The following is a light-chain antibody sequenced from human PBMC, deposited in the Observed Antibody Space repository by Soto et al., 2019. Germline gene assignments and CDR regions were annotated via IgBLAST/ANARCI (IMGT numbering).Light chain of an antibody. CDR2: AAS. V-gene: IGKV1-9*01. CDR3: QQLRMYPST. Sequence: IQLTQSPSSLSASVGDRVTTTCRASQDIAIYLAWYQQKPGEAPKLLIYAASTLYGGVPSRFSGSGSGTDLAITITSLQAEDFKTYYCQQLRMYPSTFGGGTKVDIK. J-gene: IGKJ4*01. CDR1: QDIAIY.